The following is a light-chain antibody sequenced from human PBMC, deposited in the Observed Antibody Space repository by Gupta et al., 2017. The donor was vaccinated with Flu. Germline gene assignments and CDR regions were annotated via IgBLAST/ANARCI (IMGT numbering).Light chain of an antibody. V-gene: IGKV3-15*01. Sequence: TQSPGTLSVSPGERATLACRASQSVSSNLAWYQQKPGQAPRVLIYGASTRATGIPARFSGSGSGTEFTLTISSLQSEDFAVYYCQQYNNWPPITFGQGTRLEIK. CDR3: QQYNNWPPIT. CDR1: QSVSSN. CDR2: GAS. J-gene: IGKJ5*01.